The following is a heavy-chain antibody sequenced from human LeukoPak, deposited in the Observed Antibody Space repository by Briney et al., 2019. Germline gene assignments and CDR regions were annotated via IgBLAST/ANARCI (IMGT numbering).Heavy chain of an antibody. CDR3: AKIRAARPGY. D-gene: IGHD6-6*01. V-gene: IGHV3-23*01. CDR1: GFTFSRYG. Sequence: GGSLKLSCAASGFTFSRYGMNWVRQAPGKGLEWVSGISDSGATIYYADSVTGRFTISRDNSKNMLYLQMHSLRPEDTAIYYCAKIRAARPGYWGQGTLVTVSS. CDR2: ISDSGATI. J-gene: IGHJ4*02.